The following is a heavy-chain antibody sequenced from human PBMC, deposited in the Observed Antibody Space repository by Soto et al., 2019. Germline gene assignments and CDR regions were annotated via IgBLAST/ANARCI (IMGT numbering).Heavy chain of an antibody. D-gene: IGHD2-2*01. J-gene: IGHJ4*02. CDR3: AREVVVPAASHRGIDY. V-gene: IGHV3-11*01. CDR2: ISSSGSTI. CDR1: GFTFSDYY. Sequence: QVQLVESGGGLVKPGGSLRLSCAASGFTFSDYYMSWIRQAPGKGLEWGSYISSSGSTIYYADSVKGRFTISRDNAKNSLYLQMNSLRAEDTAVYYCAREVVVPAASHRGIDYWGQGTLVTVSS.